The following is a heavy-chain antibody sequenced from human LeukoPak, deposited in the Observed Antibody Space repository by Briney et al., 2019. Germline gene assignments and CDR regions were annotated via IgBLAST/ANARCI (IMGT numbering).Heavy chain of an antibody. CDR1: GFTFSSYG. CDR3: ARDSRVDSRSLYYFDY. J-gene: IGHJ4*02. D-gene: IGHD6-13*01. V-gene: IGHV3-33*01. CDR2: IWYDGSNK. Sequence: GGSLRLSCAASGFTFSSYGMHWVRQAPGKGLEWVAVIWYDGSNKYYADSVKGRFTISRDNSKNTLYLQMNSLRAEDTAVYYCARDSRVDSRSLYYFDYWGQGTLVTVSS.